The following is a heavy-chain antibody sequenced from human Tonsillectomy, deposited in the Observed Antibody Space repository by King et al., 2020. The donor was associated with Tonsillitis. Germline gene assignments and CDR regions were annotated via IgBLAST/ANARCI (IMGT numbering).Heavy chain of an antibody. J-gene: IGHJ6*02. V-gene: IGHV4-59*01. CDR3: ARNMEHLYYYSGMDV. CDR2: IYYSGST. Sequence: QLQESGPGLVKPSETLSLTCTVSGGSISSYYWSWIRQSPGNGLEWIGYIYYSGSTYYNPSLKSRVTISADTSKNQFSLRLSSVTAADPAVYYCARNMEHLYYYSGMDVWGQGTTVTVSS. D-gene: IGHD1/OR15-1a*01. CDR1: GGSISSYY.